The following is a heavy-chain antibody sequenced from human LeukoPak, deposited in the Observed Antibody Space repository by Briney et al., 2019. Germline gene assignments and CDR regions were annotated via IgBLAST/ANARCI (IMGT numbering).Heavy chain of an antibody. V-gene: IGHV3-7*05. Sequence: GGSLRLSCAASGFSFNSYWMSWVRQGPGKGLEWVANIKEDGSEKYYVDSVKGRFTISRDNAKNSLYLQMNSLRAEDTAVYYCARLPLTAWRHFEYWGQGTPVTVSS. CDR1: GFSFNSYW. CDR2: IKEDGSEK. J-gene: IGHJ4*02. CDR3: ARLPLTAWRHFEY. D-gene: IGHD5-12*01.